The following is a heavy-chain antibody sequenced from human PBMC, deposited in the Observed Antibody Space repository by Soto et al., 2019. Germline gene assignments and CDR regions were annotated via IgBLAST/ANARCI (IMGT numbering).Heavy chain of an antibody. CDR3: ARVRITIFGVGPDDAFDI. V-gene: IGHV3-11*06. CDR1: GFTFSDYY. J-gene: IGHJ3*02. D-gene: IGHD3-3*01. Sequence: GGSLRLSCAASGFTFSDYYMSWIRQAPGKGLEWVSYVSSSSSYANYADSVKGRFTISRDNAKNSLYLQMNSLRAEDTAVYYCARVRITIFGVGPDDAFDIWGQGTMVTVSS. CDR2: VSSSSSYA.